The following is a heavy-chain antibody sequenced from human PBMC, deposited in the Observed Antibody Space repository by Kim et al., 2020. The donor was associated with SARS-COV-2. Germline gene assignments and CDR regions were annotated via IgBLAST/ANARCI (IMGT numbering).Heavy chain of an antibody. Sequence: SETLSLSCAVYGGSFSGYYWSWICQPPGKGLEWIGEINHSGSTNYNPSLKSRVTISVDTSKNQFSLKLSSVTAADTAVYYCARGTPLHNPRVVRGVIGAFDPWGQGTLVTVSS. CDR3: ARGTPLHNPRVVRGVIGAFDP. D-gene: IGHD3-10*01. CDR1: GGSFSGYY. CDR2: INHSGST. J-gene: IGHJ5*02. V-gene: IGHV4-34*01.